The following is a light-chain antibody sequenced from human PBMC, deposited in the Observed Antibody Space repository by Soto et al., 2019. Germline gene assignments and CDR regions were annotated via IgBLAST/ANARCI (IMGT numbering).Light chain of an antibody. CDR1: QSVSSSY. CDR3: QQYGSSPST. CDR2: GAS. V-gene: IGKV3-20*01. Sequence: EIVLTQSPGTLSMSPGERATFSCRASQSVSSSYLAWYQQKHGQAPRLLIYGASSRATGIPDRFSGSGSGTDFTLTISRLEPEDFAVYFCQQYGSSPSTFGQGTKVEIK. J-gene: IGKJ1*01.